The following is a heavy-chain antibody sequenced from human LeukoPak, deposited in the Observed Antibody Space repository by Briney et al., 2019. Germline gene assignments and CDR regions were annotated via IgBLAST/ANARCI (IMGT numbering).Heavy chain of an antibody. J-gene: IGHJ4*02. V-gene: IGHV1-69*13. D-gene: IGHD2-21*02. CDR3: ARGSSSGDYTFDY. CDR2: IIPIFGTA. Sequence: SVKVSCKASGGTFSSYAISWVRQAPGQGLEWLGGIIPIFGTANYAQKFQGRVTITADESTSTAYMELSSLRSEDTAVYYCARGSSSGDYTFDYWGQGTLVTVSS. CDR1: GGTFSSYA.